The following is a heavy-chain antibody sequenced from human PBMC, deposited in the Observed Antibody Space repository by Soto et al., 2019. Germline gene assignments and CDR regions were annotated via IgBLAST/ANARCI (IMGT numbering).Heavy chain of an antibody. Sequence: PGGSLRLSCAASGFTFSSYSMNWVRQAPGKGLEWVANIMQDGSEKQYVDSVEGRFTISRDNAKNSLYLQMNSLRDEDTAVYYCARVVVVIPPGYYYAMDVWGQGTTVTVSS. D-gene: IGHD3-22*01. CDR2: IMQDGSEK. J-gene: IGHJ6*02. CDR1: GFTFSSYS. V-gene: IGHV3-7*01. CDR3: ARVVVVIPPGYYYAMDV.